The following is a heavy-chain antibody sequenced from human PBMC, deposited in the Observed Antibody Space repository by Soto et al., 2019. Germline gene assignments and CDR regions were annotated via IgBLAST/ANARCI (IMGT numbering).Heavy chain of an antibody. Sequence: QERVVESGGGEVQPGTSLRLSCVASDFSFRNYGMHWVRQAPGKGLEWVADISYDGRNKYYAESVTGRFTISRDNSKNTLYLQMNSLRTEDTAVYYCAKDWRWEQQIYGMNVWGQGTTVTVSS. CDR1: DFSFRNYG. D-gene: IGHD1-26*01. V-gene: IGHV3-30*18. CDR2: ISYDGRNK. CDR3: AKDWRWEQQIYGMNV. J-gene: IGHJ6*02.